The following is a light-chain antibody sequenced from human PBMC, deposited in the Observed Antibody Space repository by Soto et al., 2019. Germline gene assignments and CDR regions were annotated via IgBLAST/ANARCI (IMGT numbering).Light chain of an antibody. Sequence: DIQMTQSPSSLSASVGDRVTITCRASQAIRNALGWYQQKPGKAPKRLINAASNLQSGVPSRFSGSGSDTEFTLTISSLQPEDFATYYCLQYDTYPWTFGQGTKVEIK. CDR1: QAIRNA. CDR2: AAS. V-gene: IGKV1-17*01. CDR3: LQYDTYPWT. J-gene: IGKJ1*01.